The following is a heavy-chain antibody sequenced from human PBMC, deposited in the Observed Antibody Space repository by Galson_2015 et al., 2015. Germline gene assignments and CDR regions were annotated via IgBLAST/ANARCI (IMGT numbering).Heavy chain of an antibody. D-gene: IGHD2-21*01. CDR2: ISSSSSYI. CDR3: ARDFVGIPFDY. CDR1: GFTFSSYS. V-gene: IGHV3-21*01. J-gene: IGHJ4*02. Sequence: SLRLSCAASGFTFSSYSMNWVRQAPGKGLEWVSSISSSSSYIYYADSVKGRFTISRDNAKNSLYLQMNSLRAEDTAVYYCARDFVGIPFDYWGQGTLVTVSS.